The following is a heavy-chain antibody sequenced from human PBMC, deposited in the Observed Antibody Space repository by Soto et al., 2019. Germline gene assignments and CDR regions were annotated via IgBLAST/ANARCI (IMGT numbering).Heavy chain of an antibody. CDR2: INHSGSN. J-gene: IGHJ3*02. Sequence: SETLSLTCVVSGGSFSTYYYNWIRQSPGKGLEWIGEINHSGSNNYSPSLKSRVTMSLDTSKNQFSLKLTSVTAADTAVYYCARGGSNDWQVAFDIWGQGTMVTVSS. D-gene: IGHD3-9*01. CDR3: ARGGSNDWQVAFDI. CDR1: GGSFSTYY. V-gene: IGHV4-34*01.